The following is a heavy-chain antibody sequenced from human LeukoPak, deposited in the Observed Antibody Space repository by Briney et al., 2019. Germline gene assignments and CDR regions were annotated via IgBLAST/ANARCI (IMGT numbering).Heavy chain of an antibody. J-gene: IGHJ3*02. Sequence: KPSETLSLTCAVYGGSFSGYYWSWIRQPPGKGLEWIGEINHSGSTNYNPSLKSRVTISVDTSKNQFSLKLSSVTAADTAVYYCAIAYCGGDCFSYDAFDIWGQGTMVTVSS. CDR2: INHSGST. CDR1: GGSFSGYY. CDR3: AIAYCGGDCFSYDAFDI. V-gene: IGHV4-34*01. D-gene: IGHD2-21*02.